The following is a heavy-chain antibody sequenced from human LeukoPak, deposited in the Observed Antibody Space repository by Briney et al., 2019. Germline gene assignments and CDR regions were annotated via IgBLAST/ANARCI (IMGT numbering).Heavy chain of an antibody. J-gene: IGHJ4*02. CDR3: ARKNTDTTMVSFDY. V-gene: IGHV4-31*03. CDR1: GGSISSGGYY. CDR2: IYYSGST. D-gene: IGHD5-18*01. Sequence: SQTLSLTCTVSGGSISSGGYYWSWIRQHPGKGLEWIGCIYYSGSTYYNPSLKSRVTISVDTSKNQFSLKLSSVTAADTAVYYCARKNTDTTMVSFDYWGQGTLVTVSS.